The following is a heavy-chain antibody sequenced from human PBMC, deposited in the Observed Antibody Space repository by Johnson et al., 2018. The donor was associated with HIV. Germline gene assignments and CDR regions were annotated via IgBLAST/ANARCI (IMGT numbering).Heavy chain of an antibody. D-gene: IGHD3-16*01. CDR1: GFTFSTYA. V-gene: IGHV3-30*04. CDR2: ISYDGSNK. J-gene: IGHJ3*02. CDR3: AKVMSTIWDDAVDI. Sequence: VESGGGVVQPGRSLRLSCAASGFTFSTYAMHWVRQAPGKGLEWVAVISYDGSNKYYADSVKGRFTISRDNSKNTVYLQMNSLRAEDTAVYYCAKVMSTIWDDAVDIWGQGTMVTVSS.